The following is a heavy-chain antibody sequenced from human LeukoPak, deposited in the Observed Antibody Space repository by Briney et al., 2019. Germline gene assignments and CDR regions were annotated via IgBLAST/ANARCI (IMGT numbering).Heavy chain of an antibody. CDR2: INSDGYST. Sequence: GGSLRLSCAASGFTFSSYSMNWVRQAPGKGLVWVSRINSDGYSTSYADSVKGRFTISRDNAKNTLYLQMNSLRAEDTAVYYCASPNSGSYYGSDYWGQGTLVTVSS. D-gene: IGHD1-26*01. V-gene: IGHV3-74*01. CDR3: ASPNSGSYYGSDY. CDR1: GFTFSSYS. J-gene: IGHJ4*02.